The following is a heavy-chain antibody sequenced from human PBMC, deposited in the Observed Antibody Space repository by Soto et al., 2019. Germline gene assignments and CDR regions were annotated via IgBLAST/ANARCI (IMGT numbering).Heavy chain of an antibody. CDR2: MNPNSGDT. CDR1: GYTFSSYD. D-gene: IGHD3-10*01. CDR3: ARGLKFTTPLVRGVNPYYYYYMDV. J-gene: IGHJ6*03. V-gene: IGHV1-8*01. Sequence: QVHLVQSGAEVMKPGAGVKLSCKASGYTFSSYDINWVRQATGQGLEWMGWMNPNSGDTNYPQKFQGRVTMTRNTSIATAYMELSSLRSEDTAVYYCARGLKFTTPLVRGVNPYYYYYMDVWGEGTTVTVSS.